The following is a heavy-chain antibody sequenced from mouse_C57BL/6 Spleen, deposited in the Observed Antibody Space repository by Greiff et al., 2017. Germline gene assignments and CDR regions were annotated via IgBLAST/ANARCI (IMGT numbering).Heavy chain of an antibody. CDR2: IDPSDSYT. CDR3: ARSNWDLYFDY. D-gene: IGHD4-1*01. V-gene: IGHV1-59*01. Sequence: VQLQQPGAELVRPGTSVKLSCKASGYTFTSYWMHWVKQRPGQGLEWIGVIDPSDSYTNYNQKFKGKATLTVDTSSSTAYMQLSSLTSEDSAVYYCARSNWDLYFDYWGQGTTLTVSS. CDR1: GYTFTSYW. J-gene: IGHJ2*01.